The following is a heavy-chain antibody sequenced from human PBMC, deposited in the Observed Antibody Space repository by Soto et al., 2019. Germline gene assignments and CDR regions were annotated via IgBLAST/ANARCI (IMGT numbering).Heavy chain of an antibody. D-gene: IGHD1-26*01. CDR2: INSVSGGA. J-gene: IGHJ4*02. CDR3: ARGGSYYAH. CDR1: GDTHTIYF. V-gene: IGHV1-2*02. Sequence: QVQLVQSGAEVKQPGASVRVSCKASGDTHTIYFIHWLRQAPGQGLEWMGWINSVSGGANYAPRFQGRLAMTRDRSSATAFMEMSRLRSDDTAVYYCARGGSYYAHWGQGPLVTVSS.